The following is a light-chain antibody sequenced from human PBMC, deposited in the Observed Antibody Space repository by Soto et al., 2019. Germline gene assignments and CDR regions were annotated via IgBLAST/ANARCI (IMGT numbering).Light chain of an antibody. Sequence: EIVLTQSPGTLSLSPGARATFSCRATQSVRGNYLAWFQHKPGQAPSLLIYDASMRATGVPDRFSGSGSGTDFTLTVSRLEPEDFAVFYCQQYAHSPLTFGGGTKVDIK. CDR1: QSVRGNY. CDR3: QQYAHSPLT. J-gene: IGKJ4*01. V-gene: IGKV3-20*01. CDR2: DAS.